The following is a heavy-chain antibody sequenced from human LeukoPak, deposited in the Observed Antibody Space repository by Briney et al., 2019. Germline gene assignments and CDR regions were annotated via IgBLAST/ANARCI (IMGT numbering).Heavy chain of an antibody. D-gene: IGHD3-10*01. CDR1: XXXFSGXY. CDR2: INHSGST. V-gene: IGHV4-34*01. CDR3: ARSNMVRGVRALDY. Sequence: SETLSLTCXVXXXXFSGXYWSWIRQPPGKGLEWIGEINHSGSTNYNPSLKSRVTISVDTSKNQFSLKLSSVTAADTAVYYCARSNMVRGVRALDYWGQGTLVTVSS. J-gene: IGHJ4*02.